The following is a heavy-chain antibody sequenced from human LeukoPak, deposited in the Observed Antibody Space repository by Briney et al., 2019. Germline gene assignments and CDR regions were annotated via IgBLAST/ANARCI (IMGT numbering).Heavy chain of an antibody. CDR3: ARHRRITMVRGVIGSLDY. CDR2: IKQDGSEK. Sequence: GGSLRLSCAASEFTFFTYWMSWVRQAPGKGLEWVAHIKQDGSEKYYVDSVKGRFTISRDNAKNSLYLQMNSLRAEDTAVYYCARHRRITMVRGVIGSLDYWGQGTLVTVSS. D-gene: IGHD3-10*01. CDR1: EFTFFTYW. V-gene: IGHV3-7*01. J-gene: IGHJ4*02.